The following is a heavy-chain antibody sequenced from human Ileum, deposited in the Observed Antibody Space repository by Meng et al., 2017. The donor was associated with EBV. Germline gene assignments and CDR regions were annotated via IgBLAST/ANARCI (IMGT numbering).Heavy chain of an antibody. D-gene: IGHD3-22*01. CDR3: ASSDYYRSDY. J-gene: IGHJ4*02. CDR2: TSHSGST. CDR1: GGSISRSDW. V-gene: IGHV4-4*02. Sequence: GQPQEPRPGLGKPSETLSLTCAVSGGSISRSDWWSWVRQPPGKGLEWIGETSHSGSTNYSPSLKSRVTISLDKSKNQLSLKLNSVTAADTAVYYCASSDYYRSDYWGQGTLVTVSS.